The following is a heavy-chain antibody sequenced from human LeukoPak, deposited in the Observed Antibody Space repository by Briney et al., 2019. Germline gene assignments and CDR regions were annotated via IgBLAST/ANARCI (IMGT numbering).Heavy chain of an antibody. CDR2: IYYSGST. J-gene: IGHJ4*02. CDR3: ARTHYYDSSGYEGSYYFDY. Sequence: PSETLSLTCTVSGGSISSGGYYWSWIRQHPGKGLEWIGYIYYSGSTYYNPSLKSRVTISVDTSKNQFSLKLSSVTAADTAVYYCARTHYYDSSGYEGSYYFDYWGQGTLVTVSS. V-gene: IGHV4-31*03. CDR1: GGSISSGGYY. D-gene: IGHD3-22*01.